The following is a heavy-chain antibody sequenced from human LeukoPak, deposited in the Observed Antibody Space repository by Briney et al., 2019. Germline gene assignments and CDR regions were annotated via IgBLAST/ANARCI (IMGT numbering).Heavy chain of an antibody. CDR2: ISAYNGNT. J-gene: IGHJ4*02. V-gene: IGHV1-18*01. D-gene: IGHD4-17*01. Sequence: ASVKVSCKASGYTFTSYGISWVRQAPGQGLEWMGWISAYNGNTNYAQKLQGRVTMTTDTSTSTAYMELRSLRSDDTAVYYCARPSGDYGLTVVDYWGQGTLVTVSS. CDR3: ARPSGDYGLTVVDY. CDR1: GYTFTSYG.